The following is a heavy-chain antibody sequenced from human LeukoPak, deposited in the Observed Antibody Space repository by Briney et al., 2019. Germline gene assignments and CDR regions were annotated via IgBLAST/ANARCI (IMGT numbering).Heavy chain of an antibody. V-gene: IGHV4-39*01. D-gene: IGHD3-22*01. CDR3: ARQSRWGRITMIVVVFDC. J-gene: IGHJ4*02. CDR2: IYYSGST. CDR1: GGSISSSSYY. Sequence: SETLSLTCTVSGGSISSSSYYWGWIRQPPGKGLEWIGSIYYSGSTYYNPSLKSRVTISVDTSKNQFSLKLSSVTAADTAVYYCARQSRWGRITMIVVVFDCWGQGTQVTVSS.